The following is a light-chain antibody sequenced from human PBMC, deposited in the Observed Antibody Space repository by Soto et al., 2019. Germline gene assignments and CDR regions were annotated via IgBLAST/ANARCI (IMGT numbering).Light chain of an antibody. Sequence: EIVMTQSPATLSVSTGERATLSCRASQSVSSSYLAWSQQKPGQAPRLLIYGASSRATGIPDRFSGSGSGTDFTLTISRLEPEDFAVYFCHQYGSSPWTFGQGTKVDIK. J-gene: IGKJ1*01. CDR2: GAS. V-gene: IGKV3-20*01. CDR3: HQYGSSPWT. CDR1: QSVSSSY.